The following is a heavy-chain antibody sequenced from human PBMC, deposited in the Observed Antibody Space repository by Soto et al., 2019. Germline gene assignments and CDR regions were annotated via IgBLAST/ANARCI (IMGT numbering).Heavy chain of an antibody. Sequence: ASVKVSCKASGYTFTSYGISWVRQAPGQGLEWMGWISAYNGNTNYAQKLQGRVTMTTDTSTSTAYMELRSLRSDDTAVYYCARDLGVVLRFLEWLPTGVGMDVWGQGTTVTVSS. CDR1: GYTFTSYG. D-gene: IGHD3-3*01. J-gene: IGHJ6*02. CDR3: ARDLGVVLRFLEWLPTGVGMDV. V-gene: IGHV1-18*04. CDR2: ISAYNGNT.